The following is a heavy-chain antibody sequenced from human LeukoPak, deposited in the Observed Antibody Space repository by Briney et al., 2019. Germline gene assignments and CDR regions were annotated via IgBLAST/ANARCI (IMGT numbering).Heavy chain of an antibody. CDR3: ASTFGLGAF. CDR1: GLTSSRYW. Sequence: GGSLRLSCAASGLTSSRYWMSWVRQAPGKGLEWVANTKQDGSEKNYVDSVKGRFTISRDNAKNLLYLQMNSLRAEDTAVYYCASTFGLGAFWGQGTLVTVSS. J-gene: IGHJ4*02. CDR2: TKQDGSEK. V-gene: IGHV3-7*05. D-gene: IGHD3/OR15-3a*01.